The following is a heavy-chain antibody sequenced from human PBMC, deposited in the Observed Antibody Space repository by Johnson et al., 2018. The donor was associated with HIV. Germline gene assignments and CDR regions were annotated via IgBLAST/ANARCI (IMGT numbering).Heavy chain of an antibody. Sequence: VQLVESGGGLVQPGRSLRLSCAASGFTFDDYAIHWVRQAPGKGLEWVSGISWNSGTIAYADSVKGRFTISRDNFKNTLYLQMNSLRAEDTAVYYCARDTRQWDAFDIWGQWTMVTVSS. V-gene: IGHV3-9*01. CDR2: ISWNSGTI. J-gene: IGHJ3*02. CDR1: GFTFDDYA. D-gene: IGHD6-19*01. CDR3: ARDTRQWDAFDI.